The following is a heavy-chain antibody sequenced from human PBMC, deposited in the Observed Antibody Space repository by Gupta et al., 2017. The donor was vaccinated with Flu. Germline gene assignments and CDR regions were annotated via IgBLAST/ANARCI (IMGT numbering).Heavy chain of an antibody. J-gene: IGHJ6*02. CDR1: TFSSYG. V-gene: IGHV3-33*01. D-gene: IGHD4-4*01. CDR3: ARESTTVKGDYYYYGMDV. Sequence: TFSSYGMHWVRQAPGKGLEWVAVIWYDGSNKYYADSVKGRFTISRDNSKNTLYLQMNSLRAEDTAVYYCARESTTVKGDYYYYGMDVWGQGTTVTVSS. CDR2: IWYDGSNK.